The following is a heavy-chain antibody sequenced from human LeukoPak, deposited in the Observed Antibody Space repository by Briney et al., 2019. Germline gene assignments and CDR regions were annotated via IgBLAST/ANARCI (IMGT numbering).Heavy chain of an antibody. CDR1: GFTFKNSW. CDR3: VRARGAGPGAHFDY. CDR2: ISNNGDFI. D-gene: IGHD3-10*01. J-gene: IGHJ4*02. Sequence: GGSLRLSCAASGFTFKNSWMSWIRQAPGKGLGWVSYISNNGDFIAYADSVKGRFTISRDNAKNSLYLQMNSLRAEDAAAYYCVRARGAGPGAHFDYWGQGTLVTVSS. V-gene: IGHV3-11*01.